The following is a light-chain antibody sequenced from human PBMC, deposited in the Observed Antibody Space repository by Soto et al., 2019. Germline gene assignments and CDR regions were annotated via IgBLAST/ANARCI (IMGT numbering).Light chain of an antibody. J-gene: IGKJ1*01. CDR1: QSISSW. CDR3: QQYNSYST. CDR2: GAS. Sequence: DIQRPQSPSTLSASVGDRVTITFRASQSISSWSAWYQQKPGKAPKLLIYGASSLETGVPSRFSGSGSGTQFTLTISSLQPDDFATYYCQQYNSYSTFGQGTMV. V-gene: IGKV1-5*01.